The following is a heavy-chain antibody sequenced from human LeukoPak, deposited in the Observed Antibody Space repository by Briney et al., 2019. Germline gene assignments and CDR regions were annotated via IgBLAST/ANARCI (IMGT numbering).Heavy chain of an antibody. D-gene: IGHD6-19*01. CDR1: GGSISSSNYY. Sequence: SQTLSLTCSVSGGSISSSNYYWSWIRQPAGKGLEWIGRIYTSESTNYNPSLKSRVTISVDTSKNQCSLRLSSVTAADTAVYYCARLRGATVAHNWFDPWGQGTLVTVSS. V-gene: IGHV4-61*02. CDR2: IYTSEST. CDR3: ARLRGATVAHNWFDP. J-gene: IGHJ5*02.